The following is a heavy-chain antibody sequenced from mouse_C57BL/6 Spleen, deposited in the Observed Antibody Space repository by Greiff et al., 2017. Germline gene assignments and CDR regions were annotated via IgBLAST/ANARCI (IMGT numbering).Heavy chain of an antibody. V-gene: IGHV5-9-1*02. J-gene: IGHJ2*01. CDR3: TRGYDEDGC. CDR1: GFTFSSSA. CDR2: ISSGGDCI. Sequence: EVKLMESGEGLVKPGGSLKLSCPASGFTFSSSAMSLVRQTPEKRLEWVAYISSGGDCIYFAATVQGRFPISRDNARNTLYLQSSSLKSEDAAMYYCTRGYDEDGCWSQGAT. D-gene: IGHD2-14*01.